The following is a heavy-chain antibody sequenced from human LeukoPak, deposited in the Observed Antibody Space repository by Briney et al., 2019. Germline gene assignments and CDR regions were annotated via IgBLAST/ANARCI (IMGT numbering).Heavy chain of an antibody. V-gene: IGHV4-39*07. J-gene: IGHJ4*02. Sequence: PSETLSLTCTVSGGSISTSSPYYWGWIRQPPGKGLEWIGSIYYSGSTNYNPSLKSRVTISVDTSKNQFSLKLSSVTAADTAVYYCARLGSGYGGFDYRGQGTLVTVSS. CDR2: IYYSGST. CDR3: ARLGSGYGGFDY. CDR1: GGSISTSSPYY. D-gene: IGHD3-10*01.